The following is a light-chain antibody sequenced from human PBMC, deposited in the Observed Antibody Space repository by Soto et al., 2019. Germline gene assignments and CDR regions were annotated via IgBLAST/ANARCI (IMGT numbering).Light chain of an antibody. Sequence: QSALTQPASVSGSPGRSITISCTGTSSDVGGYNYVSWYQQHPGKAPKLMIYDVSNRPSGLSNRFSGSKSGNTASLTISGLQAEDEADYYCSSYTSSSTYVFGTGTKLTVL. V-gene: IGLV2-14*01. CDR1: SSDVGGYNY. J-gene: IGLJ1*01. CDR2: DVS. CDR3: SSYTSSSTYV.